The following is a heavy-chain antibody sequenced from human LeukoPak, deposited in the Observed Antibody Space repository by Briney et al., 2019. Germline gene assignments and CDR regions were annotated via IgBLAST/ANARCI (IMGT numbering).Heavy chain of an antibody. CDR3: AADLSNPGMAASYLDS. J-gene: IGHJ4*02. D-gene: IGHD6-25*01. CDR2: IIVGSGAT. Sequence: SVKVSCKASGFTSTNFAVQWVRQARGQRLEWIGWIIVGSGATKCAQDFQERVTITRDLSTSTLYMELRSLTSEDTAVYYCAADLSNPGMAASYLDSWGQGTLVTVSS. CDR1: GFTSTNFA. V-gene: IGHV1-58*01.